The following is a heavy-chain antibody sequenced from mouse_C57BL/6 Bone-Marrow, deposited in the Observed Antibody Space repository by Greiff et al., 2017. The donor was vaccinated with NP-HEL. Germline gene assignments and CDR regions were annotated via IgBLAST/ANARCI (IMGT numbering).Heavy chain of an antibody. CDR3: ARDSNSCAMDY. Sequence: QVQLQQPGAELVKPGASVKLSCKASGYTFTSYWMQWVKQRPGQGLEWIGEIDPSDSYTNYNQKFKGKATLTVDTSSSTAYMQLSSLTSEDSAVYYCARDSNSCAMDYWGQGTSVTVSS. CDR2: IDPSDSYT. J-gene: IGHJ4*01. D-gene: IGHD2-5*01. CDR1: GYTFTSYW. V-gene: IGHV1-50*01.